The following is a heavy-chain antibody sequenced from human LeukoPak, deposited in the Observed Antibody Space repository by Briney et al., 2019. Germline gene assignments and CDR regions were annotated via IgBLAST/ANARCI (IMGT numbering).Heavy chain of an antibody. D-gene: IGHD6-13*01. CDR3: ARDVSAGYSSSWYFDY. V-gene: IGHV3-21*01. CDR1: GFTFSSYS. CDR2: ISSSSSYI. Sequence: GGSLRLSCAASGFTFSSYSMNWVRQAPGKGLEGVSSISSSSSYIYYADSVKGRFTISRDNAKNSLYLQMNSLRAEDTAVYYCARDVSAGYSSSWYFDYWGQGTLVTVSS. J-gene: IGHJ4*02.